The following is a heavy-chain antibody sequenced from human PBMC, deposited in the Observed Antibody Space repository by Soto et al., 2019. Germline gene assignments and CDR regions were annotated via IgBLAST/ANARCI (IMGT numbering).Heavy chain of an antibody. CDR1: GGTFSSYA. J-gene: IGHJ6*02. CDR2: IIPIFGTA. V-gene: IGHV1-69*06. D-gene: IGHD2-15*01. Sequence: GASVKVSCKASGGTFSSYAISWVRQAPGQGHEWMGGIIPIFGTANYAQKFQGRVTITADKSTSTAYMELSSLRSEDTAVYYCARELVYCSGGSCFPPDYYYGMDVWGQGTTVTVSS. CDR3: ARELVYCSGGSCFPPDYYYGMDV.